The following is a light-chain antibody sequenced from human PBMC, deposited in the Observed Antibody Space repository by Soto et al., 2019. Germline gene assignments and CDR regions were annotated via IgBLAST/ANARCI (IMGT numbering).Light chain of an antibody. J-gene: IGKJ4*01. CDR1: QGISSY. CDR3: QQYHTWPVT. Sequence: AIRLTRSQSSLSASTGERVTLTCRASQGISSYSAWYQQKPGKAPKLLIYAASTLQSGVPSRFSGSGSGTDFTLTISCLQSEDFATYYCQQYHTWPVTFGGGTKVDIK. V-gene: IGKV1-8*01. CDR2: AAS.